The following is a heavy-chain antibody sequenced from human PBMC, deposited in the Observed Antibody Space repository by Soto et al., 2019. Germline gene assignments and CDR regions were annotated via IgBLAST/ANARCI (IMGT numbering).Heavy chain of an antibody. CDR1: GGSISSSSYY. CDR3: ARGYYYYYYCMDV. V-gene: IGHV4-39*01. CDR2: IYYSGST. J-gene: IGHJ6*02. Sequence: QLQLQESGPGLVKPSETLSLTCTVSGGSISSSSYYWGWIRQPPGKGLEWIGSIYYSGSTYYNPSLKIRVTVPVDTSKNQFSLKLSSVTAADTAVYYCARGYYYYYYCMDVWGQGTTVTVSS.